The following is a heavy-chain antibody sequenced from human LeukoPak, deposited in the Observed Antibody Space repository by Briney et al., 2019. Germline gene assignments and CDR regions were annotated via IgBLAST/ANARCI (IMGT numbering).Heavy chain of an antibody. J-gene: IGHJ6*03. V-gene: IGHV3-15*01. CDR1: GFTFSNAW. D-gene: IGHD4-17*01. CDR2: IKSKTDGGTT. CDR3: TTSTVTKGYYYYYMDV. Sequence: GGSLRLSCAASGFTFSNAWMSWVRQAPGKGLEWVGRIKSKTDGGTTDYAAPVKGRFTISRDDSKNTLYLQMNSLKTEDTTVYYRTTSTVTKGYYYYYMDVWGKGTTVTVPS.